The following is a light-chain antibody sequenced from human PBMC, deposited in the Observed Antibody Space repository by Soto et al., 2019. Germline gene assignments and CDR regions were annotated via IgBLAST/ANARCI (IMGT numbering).Light chain of an antibody. CDR1: ASTIGRNY. CDR2: RNS. CDR3: AAWDDNLSGLYV. J-gene: IGLJ1*01. V-gene: IGLV1-47*01. Sequence: QSVLTQSPSASGTPGQRVTISCSGSASTIGRNYVYWYQQLPGTAPKLLIYRNSQRPSGVPDRFSGSKSGTSASLAISGLRSEDEADYYCAAWDDNLSGLYVFGAGPKVTVL.